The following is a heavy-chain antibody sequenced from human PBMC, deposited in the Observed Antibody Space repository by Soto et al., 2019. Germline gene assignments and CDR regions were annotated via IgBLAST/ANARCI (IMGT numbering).Heavy chain of an antibody. J-gene: IGHJ6*02. CDR3: ARETHGDYYYYYGMDV. V-gene: IGHV7-4-1*01. D-gene: IGHD4-17*01. CDR1: GYTFTSYA. Sequence: QVQLVQSGSELKKPGASVKVSCKASGYTFTSYAMNWVRQAPGQGLEWMGWINTNTGNPTYAQGFTGRFVFSLDTSVSTAYLQICSLKAGDTAVYYCARETHGDYYYYYGMDVWGQGTTVTVSS. CDR2: INTNTGNP.